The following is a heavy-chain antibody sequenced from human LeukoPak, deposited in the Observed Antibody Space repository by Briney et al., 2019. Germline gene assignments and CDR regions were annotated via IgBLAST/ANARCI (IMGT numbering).Heavy chain of an antibody. V-gene: IGHV3-23*01. CDR1: GLTFSSYA. D-gene: IGHD6-19*01. CDR2: ISTSGGVT. J-gene: IGHJ4*02. CDR3: AKSYSSGWYDFDY. Sequence: PGGSLRLSCAASGLTFSSYAMSWVRQAPGKGLEWGSAISTSGGVTYYADSVRGRFTISRDNSKNTLYLQMNSLRAEDTALYYCAKSYSSGWYDFDYWGQGTLVTVSS.